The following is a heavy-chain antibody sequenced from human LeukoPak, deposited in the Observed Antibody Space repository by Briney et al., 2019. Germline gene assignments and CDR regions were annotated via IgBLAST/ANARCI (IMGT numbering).Heavy chain of an antibody. CDR2: IRSSGSTV. D-gene: IGHD6-19*01. J-gene: IGHJ4*02. CDR1: GFTFSDSY. V-gene: IGHV3-11*04. Sequence: PGGSLRLSCAASGFTFSDSYMSWVRQAPGEGLEWVSYIRSSGSTVYYAASVKGRFTISRDNAKNSLYLQMNSLRAEDTAVYYCANHGWDASIDYWGQGTLVTVSS. CDR3: ANHGWDASIDY.